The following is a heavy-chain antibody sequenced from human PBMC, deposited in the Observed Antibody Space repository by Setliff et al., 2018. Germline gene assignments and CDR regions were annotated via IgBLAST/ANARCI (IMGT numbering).Heavy chain of an antibody. V-gene: IGHV4-34*01. CDR3: ARVFYYGSGSYLYYFDS. J-gene: IGHJ4*02. CDR2: INHSGST. Sequence: SETLSLTCAVYGGSFSGYYWSWIRQPPGKGLEWIGEINHSGSTNYNPSLKSRVTTSVDTSKNQFSLKLSSVTAADTAVYYCARVFYYGSGSYLYYFDSWGQGTLVTVSS. D-gene: IGHD3-10*01. CDR1: GGSFSGYY.